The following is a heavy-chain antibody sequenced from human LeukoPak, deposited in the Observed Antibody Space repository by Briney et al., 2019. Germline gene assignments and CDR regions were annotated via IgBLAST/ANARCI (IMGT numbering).Heavy chain of an antibody. CDR1: GFTFSSYA. D-gene: IGHD2-15*01. CDR3: AEDIPYYCSGGSCSQYYFDY. V-gene: IGHV3-23*01. Sequence: GGSLRLSCAASGFTFSSYAMSWVRQAPGKGLEWVSAISGSGGSTYYADSVKGRFTISRDNSKNTLYLQMNSLRAEDTAVYYCAEDIPYYCSGGSCSQYYFDYWGQGTLVIVSS. J-gene: IGHJ4*02. CDR2: ISGSGGST.